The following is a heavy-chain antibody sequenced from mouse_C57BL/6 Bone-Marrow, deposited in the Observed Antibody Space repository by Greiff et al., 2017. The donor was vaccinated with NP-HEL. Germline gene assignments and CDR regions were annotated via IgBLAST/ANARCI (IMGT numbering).Heavy chain of an antibody. D-gene: IGHD1-1*01. V-gene: IGHV7-3*01. CDR3: ARSPHYYGSSHFDY. CDR2: IRNKANGYTT. J-gene: IGHJ2*01. Sequence: EVQVVESGGGLVQPGGSLSLSCAASGFTFTDYYMSWVRQPPGKALEWLGFIRNKANGYTTEYSASVKGRFTISRDNSQSILYLQMNALRAEDSATYYCARSPHYYGSSHFDYWGQGTTLTVSS. CDR1: GFTFTDYY.